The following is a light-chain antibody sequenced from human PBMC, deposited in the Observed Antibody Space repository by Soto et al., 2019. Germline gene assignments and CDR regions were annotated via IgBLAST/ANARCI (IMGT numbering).Light chain of an antibody. V-gene: IGKV1-27*01. CDR3: QKYNSAPST. Sequence: DIQMTQSPSSLSASVEDRVTITCRASQGIANYLAWYQQRPGKVPKLLIYAASTLQSGVPSRFSASGSGTDFTLTISSLQPEDVATYYCQKYNSAPSTFGPGTKVDIK. CDR2: AAS. J-gene: IGKJ3*01. CDR1: QGIANY.